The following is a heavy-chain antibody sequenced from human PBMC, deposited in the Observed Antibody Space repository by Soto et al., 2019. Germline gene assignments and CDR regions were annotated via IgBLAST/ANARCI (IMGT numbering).Heavy chain of an antibody. D-gene: IGHD3-22*01. V-gene: IGHV3-74*01. Sequence: PGVSLRLSCAASGFTFSSYWMHWVRQAPGKGLVWVSRINSDGSSTSYADSVKGRFTISRDNAKNTLYLQMNSLRAEDTAVYYCARDASAGYYYDSSGYLYWGQGTLVTVSS. CDR1: GFTFSSYW. J-gene: IGHJ4*02. CDR2: INSDGSST. CDR3: ARDASAGYYYDSSGYLY.